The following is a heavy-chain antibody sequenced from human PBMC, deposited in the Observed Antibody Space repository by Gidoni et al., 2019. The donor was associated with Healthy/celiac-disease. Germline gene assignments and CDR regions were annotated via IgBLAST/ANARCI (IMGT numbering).Heavy chain of an antibody. V-gene: IGHV4-39*01. CDR1: GGSIISSSYY. CDR3: ARGYGDYAYSAFDI. D-gene: IGHD4-17*01. J-gene: IGHJ3*02. CDR2: IYYSGST. Sequence: QPQLPESGPGLVKPSETLSLTCTVSGGSIISSSYYWGWIRQPPGKGLEWIGSIYYSGSTYYNPSLKSRVTISVDTSKNQFSLKLSSVTAADTAVYYCARGYGDYAYSAFDIWGQGTMVTVSS.